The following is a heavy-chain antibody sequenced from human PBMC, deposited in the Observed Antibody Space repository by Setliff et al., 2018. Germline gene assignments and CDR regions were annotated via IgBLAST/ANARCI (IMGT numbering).Heavy chain of an antibody. V-gene: IGHV4-59*01. CDR2: VFFTGDT. J-gene: IGHJ4*02. CDR3: ARGGVTAVWDLTD. D-gene: IGHD2-21*02. CDR1: GGPINDFY. Sequence: SETLSLTCTVSGGPINDFYWTWIRQTPGKGLEWIGYVFFTGDTDYNPSLGSRVTISLDRSKTQFSLKLSSVTAADTAVYYCARGGVTAVWDLTDWGQGTLVTVSS.